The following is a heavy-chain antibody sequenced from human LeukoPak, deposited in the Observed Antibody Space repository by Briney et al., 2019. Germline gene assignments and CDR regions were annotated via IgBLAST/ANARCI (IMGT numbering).Heavy chain of an antibody. J-gene: IGHJ4*02. V-gene: IGHV4-39*01. Sequence: SETLSLTCTVSGGSISSSTYSWTWIRQPPGKGLEWIGSIHYDGNTYYKPSLKSRVTISVDTSKNQFSLKLISVTAADTAVYYCARKASIRGGFHWGQGTLVTVSS. CDR2: IHYDGNT. D-gene: IGHD2-2*01. CDR1: GGSISSSTYS. CDR3: ARKASIRGGFH.